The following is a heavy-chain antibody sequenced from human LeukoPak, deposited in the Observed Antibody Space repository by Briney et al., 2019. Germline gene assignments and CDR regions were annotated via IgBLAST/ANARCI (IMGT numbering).Heavy chain of an antibody. D-gene: IGHD3-10*02. Sequence: SGPTLVKPTQTLTLTCAFSGFSLSTSGVGVGWICQPPGRALECLALICWDDDKRYSPSLKSRLTITKDTSKNQVVLTITNMDPVDTATYYCAHLGFNFGRGAFDIWGQGTVVTVSS. J-gene: IGHJ3*02. CDR2: ICWDDDK. CDR3: AHLGFNFGRGAFDI. CDR1: GFSLSTSGVG. V-gene: IGHV2-5*02.